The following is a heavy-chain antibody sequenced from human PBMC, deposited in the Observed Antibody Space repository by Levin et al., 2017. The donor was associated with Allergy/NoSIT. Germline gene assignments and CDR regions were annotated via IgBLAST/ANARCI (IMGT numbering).Heavy chain of an antibody. J-gene: IGHJ4*02. Sequence: GGSLRLSCAASGFTFSNYVMSWVRQAPGKGLEWVSGISGNGGSTYYADSVKGRLTISRDDSSNTLYLQMNSLRAEDTAIYHCAKARGSTRGSFDYWGQGALVTVSS. CDR2: ISGNGGST. V-gene: IGHV3-23*01. CDR1: GFTFSNYV. CDR3: AKARGSTRGSFDY. D-gene: IGHD3-10*01.